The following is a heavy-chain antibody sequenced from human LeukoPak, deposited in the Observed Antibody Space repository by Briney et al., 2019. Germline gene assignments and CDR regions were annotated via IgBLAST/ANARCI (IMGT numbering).Heavy chain of an antibody. V-gene: IGHV4-59*08. CDR2: IYYSGST. Sequence: SETLSLTCTVSGGSISSYYWSWIRQPPGKGLEWIGYIYYSGSTNYNPSLKSRVTISVDTSKNQFSLELSSVTAADTAVYYCARHLLWFGELGSNFDYWGQGTLVTVSS. CDR1: GGSISSYY. D-gene: IGHD3-10*01. CDR3: ARHLLWFGELGSNFDY. J-gene: IGHJ4*02.